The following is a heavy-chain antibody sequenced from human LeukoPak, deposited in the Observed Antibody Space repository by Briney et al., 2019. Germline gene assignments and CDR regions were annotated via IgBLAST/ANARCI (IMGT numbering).Heavy chain of an antibody. V-gene: IGHV4-39*01. J-gene: IGHJ4*02. CDR1: GGSISSSSYY. Sequence: SETLSLTCTVSGGSISSSSYYWGWIRQPPGKGLEWIGSTYYSGSTYYNPSLKSRVTISVDTSKNQFSLKLSSVTAADTAVYYCARHTLTLFYDFDYWGQGTLVTVSS. CDR2: TYYSGST. CDR3: ARHTLTLFYDFDY. D-gene: IGHD5/OR15-5a*01.